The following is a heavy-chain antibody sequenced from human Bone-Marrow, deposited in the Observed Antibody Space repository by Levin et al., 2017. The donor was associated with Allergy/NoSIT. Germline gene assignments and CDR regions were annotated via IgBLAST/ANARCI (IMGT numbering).Heavy chain of an antibody. CDR1: GYTFTSFG. CDR2: ISTYNGHT. V-gene: IGHV1-18*01. D-gene: IGHD3-3*02. CDR3: ARDGIAAFVGASYPGDV. J-gene: IGHJ4*02. Sequence: ASVKVSCKTSGYTFTSFGLSWVRQAPGRGLEWLGWISTYNGHTNYAQTVQGRVTLTTDTSATTAYLELRGLRSDDTAVYYCARDGIAAFVGASYPGDVWGQGTLVTVSS.